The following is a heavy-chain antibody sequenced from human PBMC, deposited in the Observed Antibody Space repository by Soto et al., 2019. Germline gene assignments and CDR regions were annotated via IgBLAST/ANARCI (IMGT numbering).Heavy chain of an antibody. V-gene: IGHV4-4*07. J-gene: IGHJ6*02. D-gene: IGHD3-3*01. CDR3: ARDSSYDFWSGYYSYYYGMDV. CDR2: IYTSGST. Sequence: SETLSLTCTVYGGSISSYYWSWIRQPAGKGLEWIGRIYTSGSTNYNPSLKSRVTMSVDTSKNQFSLKLSSVTAADTAVYYCARDSSYDFWSGYYSYYYGMDVWGQGTTVTVSS. CDR1: GGSISSYY.